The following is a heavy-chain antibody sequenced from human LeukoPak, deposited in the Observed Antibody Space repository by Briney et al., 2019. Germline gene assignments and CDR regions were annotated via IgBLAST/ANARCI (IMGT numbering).Heavy chain of an antibody. D-gene: IGHD4-23*01. Sequence: GRSLRLSCAASGFTFSSYGMHWVRQAPGKGLEWVGRIKSKTDGGTTDYAAPVKGRFTISRDDSKNTLYLQMNSLKTEDTAVYYCTTAHYGGEDWHFDYWGQGTLVTVSS. J-gene: IGHJ4*02. CDR2: IKSKTDGGTT. V-gene: IGHV3-15*01. CDR1: GFTFSSYG. CDR3: TTAHYGGEDWHFDY.